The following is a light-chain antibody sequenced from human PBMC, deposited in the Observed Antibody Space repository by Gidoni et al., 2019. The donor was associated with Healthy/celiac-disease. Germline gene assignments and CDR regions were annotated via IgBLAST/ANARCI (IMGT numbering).Light chain of an antibody. Sequence: DIQMTQSPTSLSASVGDRVTITCRASQSISRYLNWYQQKPGKAPKLLIYAASSLQSGVPSRFSVSGSGTDFTLTISSLQPEDFATYYCQQSYSTPPYSFXQXTKLEIK. CDR3: QQSYSTPPYS. CDR1: QSISRY. V-gene: IGKV1-39*01. J-gene: IGKJ2*03. CDR2: AAS.